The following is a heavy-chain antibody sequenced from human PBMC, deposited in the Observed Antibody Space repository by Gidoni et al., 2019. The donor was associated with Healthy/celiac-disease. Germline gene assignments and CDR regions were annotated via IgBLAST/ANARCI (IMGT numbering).Heavy chain of an antibody. CDR3: ARAMGYSGYGYGFDY. D-gene: IGHD5-12*01. V-gene: IGHV1-69*02. CDR1: GGTFSSYT. CDR2: IIPILGIA. Sequence: QVQLVQSGAEVKKPGSSVKVSCKASGGTFSSYTISWVRQAPGQGLEWIGRIIPILGIANYAQKFQGRVTITADKSTSTAYMELSSLRSEDTAVYYCARAMGYSGYGYGFDYWGQGTLVTVSS. J-gene: IGHJ4*02.